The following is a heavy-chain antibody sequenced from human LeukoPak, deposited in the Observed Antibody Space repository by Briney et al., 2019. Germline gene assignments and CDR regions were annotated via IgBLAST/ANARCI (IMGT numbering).Heavy chain of an antibody. CDR2: INPSGGST. CDR1: GYTFTSYY. J-gene: IGHJ6*03. V-gene: IGHV1-46*01. Sequence: ASVKVSCKASGYTFTSYYMHWVRQAPGQGLEWMGLINPSGGSTSYAQKFQGRVTMTRDMSTSTVYMELSSLRSEDTAVYYCASSGWSYYYYMDVWGKGTTVIVSS. D-gene: IGHD6-19*01. CDR3: ASSGWSYYYYMDV.